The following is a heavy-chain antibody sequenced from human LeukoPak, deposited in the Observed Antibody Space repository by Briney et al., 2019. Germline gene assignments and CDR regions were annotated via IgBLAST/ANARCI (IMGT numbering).Heavy chain of an antibody. CDR1: GGSISGSTSY. CDR2: LNYSGTT. V-gene: IGHV4-39*07. D-gene: IGHD3-10*01. CDR3: SRYDSDTGDFDP. Sequence: PSETLSLTYTVSGGSISGSTSYWGWIRQSPGKGLEWIGLLNYSGTTYYNPSFKSRVSISIDRSRTQFSLKLSSVTAADTAFYYCSRYDSDTGDFDPWGQGTLVTISS. J-gene: IGHJ5*02.